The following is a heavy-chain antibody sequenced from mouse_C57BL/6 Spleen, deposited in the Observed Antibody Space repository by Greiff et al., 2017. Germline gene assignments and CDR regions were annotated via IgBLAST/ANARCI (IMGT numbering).Heavy chain of an antibody. D-gene: IGHD2-3*01. V-gene: IGHV1-64*01. CDR2: IHPNSGST. Sequence: QVQLQQPGAELVKPGASVKLSCKASGYTFTSYWMHWVKQRPGQGLEWIGMIHPNSGSTNYNEKFKSKATLTVDKSSSTAYMQLSSLTSEDSAVYYCATSDGYYAAWFAYWGQGTLVTVSA. J-gene: IGHJ3*01. CDR1: GYTFTSYW. CDR3: ATSDGYYAAWFAY.